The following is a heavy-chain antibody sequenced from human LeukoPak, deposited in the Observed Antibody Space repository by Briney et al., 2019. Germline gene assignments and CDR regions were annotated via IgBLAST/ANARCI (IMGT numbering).Heavy chain of an antibody. CDR3: ARAFSIRYSYGHPPSQFDY. Sequence: PSETLSLTCAVYGGSSSGYYWSWIRQPPGKGLEWIGEINHSGSTNYNPSLKSRVTISVDTSKNQFSLKLSSVTAADTAVYYCARAFSIRYSYGHPPSQFDYWGQGTLVTVSS. V-gene: IGHV4-34*01. CDR1: GGSSSGYY. J-gene: IGHJ4*02. D-gene: IGHD5-18*01. CDR2: INHSGST.